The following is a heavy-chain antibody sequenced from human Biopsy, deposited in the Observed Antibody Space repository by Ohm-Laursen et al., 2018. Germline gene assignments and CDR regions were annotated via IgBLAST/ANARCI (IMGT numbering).Heavy chain of an antibody. CDR3: ARRGSGGRSFDY. CDR1: GDSINSSY. J-gene: IGHJ4*02. Sequence: TLSLTCTVSGDSINSSYWSWIRQAPGKGLEWIGFISNSGNTNYNPSLKRRVTISADTSKNQFPLKLGSVTVADTAVFYCARRGSGGRSFDYWGQGSRVTVSS. D-gene: IGHD2-15*01. CDR2: ISNSGNT. V-gene: IGHV4-59*08.